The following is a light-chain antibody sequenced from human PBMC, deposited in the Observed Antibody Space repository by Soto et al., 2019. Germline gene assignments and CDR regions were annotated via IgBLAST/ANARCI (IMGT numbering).Light chain of an antibody. J-gene: IGKJ4*01. CDR3: QQLNGYQLA. CDR1: QGMSTY. CDR2: SAS. Sequence: DIQLTQSPSFLSASVGDTVTITCRASQGMSTYLAWYQQKPGKVPKLLIRSASTLQSGVPPRFSGGESGTEFTLTIRTLQPDDSGIYYWQQLNGYQLACGGGTNVEIK. V-gene: IGKV1-9*01.